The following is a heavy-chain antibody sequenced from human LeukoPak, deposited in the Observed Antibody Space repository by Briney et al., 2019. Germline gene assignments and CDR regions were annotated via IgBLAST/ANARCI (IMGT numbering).Heavy chain of an antibody. CDR2: IYPGDSDT. Sequence: GESLKISCKGSGYSFTSYWIGWVRQMPGKGLEWMGIIYPGDSDTRHSPSFQGQVTISADKSISTAYLQWSSLKASDTAMYYCATCYGSGSYYTDDAFDIWGQGTMVTVSS. CDR1: GYSFTSYW. V-gene: IGHV5-51*01. D-gene: IGHD3-10*01. CDR3: ATCYGSGSYYTDDAFDI. J-gene: IGHJ3*02.